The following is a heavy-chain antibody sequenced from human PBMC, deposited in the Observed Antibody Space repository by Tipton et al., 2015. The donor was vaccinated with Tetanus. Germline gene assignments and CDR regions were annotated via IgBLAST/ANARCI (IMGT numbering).Heavy chain of an antibody. Sequence: SLRLSCEVSGFTFSSYRMNWVPQAPGKGLEWVSSISSTTRYTDYADSVKGRFTISRDNAKNSVYLQMNSLRVEDTALYYCASGSSLDYWGQGTQVTVSS. V-gene: IGHV3-21*06. D-gene: IGHD3-10*01. CDR3: ASGSSLDY. CDR2: ISSTTRYT. J-gene: IGHJ4*02. CDR1: GFTFSSYR.